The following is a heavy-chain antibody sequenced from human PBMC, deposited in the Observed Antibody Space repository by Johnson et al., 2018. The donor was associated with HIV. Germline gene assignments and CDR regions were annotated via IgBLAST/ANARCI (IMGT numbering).Heavy chain of an antibody. Sequence: QMQLVESGGGLVQPGGSLTLSCAASGFTFSSYGMHWVRQAPGKGLEWVAFIRYDGSNKYYADSVKGRFTISRDNSKNTLYLQMNSLRAEDTAVYYCAETPGIAAAGTGYAFDIWGQGTMVTVSS. CDR3: AETPGIAAAGTGYAFDI. V-gene: IGHV3-30*02. CDR2: IRYDGSNK. CDR1: GFTFSSYG. J-gene: IGHJ3*02. D-gene: IGHD6-13*01.